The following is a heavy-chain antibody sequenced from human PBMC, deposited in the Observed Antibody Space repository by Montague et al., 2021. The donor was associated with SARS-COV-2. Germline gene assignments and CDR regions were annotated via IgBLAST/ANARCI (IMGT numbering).Heavy chain of an antibody. D-gene: IGHD6-13*01. CDR3: ARDGDSSSWYWFDP. V-gene: IGHV4-59*13. J-gene: IGHJ5*02. CDR2: IHYSGSI. CDR1: GGSISSYY. Sequence: SETLSLTCTVSGGSISSYYWSWIRQPPGKGLEWIGYIHYSGSINYNPSLKSRVTISVDTSKNQFSLKLRSVTAADTAVYYCARDGDSSSWYWFDPWGQGTLVTVSS.